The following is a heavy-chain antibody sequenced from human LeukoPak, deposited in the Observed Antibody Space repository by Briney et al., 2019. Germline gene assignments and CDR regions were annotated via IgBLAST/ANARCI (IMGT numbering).Heavy chain of an antibody. D-gene: IGHD4-11*01. J-gene: IGHJ4*02. V-gene: IGHV3-7*01. CDR2: IKQDGSEK. Sequence: GGSLRLSCAASGFTFSSYWISWVRQAPGKGLEWVANIKQDGSEKYYVDSVKGRFTISRDNAKNSLYLQMNSLRAEDTAVYYCARVDFDYSFDYWGQGTLVTVSS. CDR1: GFTFSSYW. CDR3: ARVDFDYSFDY.